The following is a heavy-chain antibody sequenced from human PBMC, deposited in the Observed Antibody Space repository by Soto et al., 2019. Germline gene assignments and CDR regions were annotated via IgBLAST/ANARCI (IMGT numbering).Heavy chain of an antibody. J-gene: IGHJ3*01. D-gene: IGHD2-21*02. CDR1: GGSLTNYF. CDR3: ARFQYTVVTPFDL. Sequence: QVQLQESGPGLVEPSETLSLTCTVSGGSLTNYFWTWIRQSPGKGLEWIAYIRYSGKTGYNPSLKSRVTISLDPPKNQFSLELTSVTAADTAIYYCARFQYTVVTPFDLWGQGTMVIVSS. V-gene: IGHV4-59*01. CDR2: IRYSGKT.